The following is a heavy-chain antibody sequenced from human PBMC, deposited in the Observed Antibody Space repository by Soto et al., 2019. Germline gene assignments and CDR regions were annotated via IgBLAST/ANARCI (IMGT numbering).Heavy chain of an antibody. CDR2: IWYDGSNK. CDR1: GFTFSTYG. J-gene: IGHJ4*02. Sequence: QVQLVESGGGVVQPGRSLRLSCAASGFTFSTYGMHWVRQAPGKGLEWVAVIWYDGSNKYYADSVKGRFTISRDNSKNTLYLQTNSLRAEDTAVYYCARDERDSGSLDYWGQGTLVTVSS. CDR3: ARDERDSGSLDY. V-gene: IGHV3-33*01. D-gene: IGHD3-10*01.